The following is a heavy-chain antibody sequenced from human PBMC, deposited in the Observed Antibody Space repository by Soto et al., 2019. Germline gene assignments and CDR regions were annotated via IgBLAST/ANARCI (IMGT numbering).Heavy chain of an antibody. J-gene: IGHJ6*02. CDR3: AGEPRSGAYDMDV. CDR1: RLTFSTYD. V-gene: IGHV3-33*01. Sequence: QVQLVESVGGVVQPRTSLRLSCAASRLTFSTYDMHWVRQAPGKGLEWVALICSDASREFYAHSVKGRFSISIDNSKYTLFLQMNGLRVEDTAVYYCAGEPRSGAYDMDVWGQGTTVTVSS. CDR2: ICSDASRE. D-gene: IGHD1-26*01.